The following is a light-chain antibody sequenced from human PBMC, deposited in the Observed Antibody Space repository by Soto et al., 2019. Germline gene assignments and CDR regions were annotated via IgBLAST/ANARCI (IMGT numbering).Light chain of an antibody. Sequence: DIQVTQSPSTLSASVGDRVTITCRASQSISNWLAWYQQKPGKAPKVLIYKASSLESGVPSRFSGSGSGTEFTLTIRSLQTEDFATYYCQQYGANSPWTFGQGTKVEIK. CDR3: QQYGANSPWT. CDR1: QSISNW. V-gene: IGKV1-5*03. CDR2: KAS. J-gene: IGKJ1*01.